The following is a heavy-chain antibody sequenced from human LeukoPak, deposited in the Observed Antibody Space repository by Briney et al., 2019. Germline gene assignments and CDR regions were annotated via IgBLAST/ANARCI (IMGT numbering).Heavy chain of an antibody. Sequence: HLGGSLRLSCAASGITFSSHAMSWVRQAPGKGLEWVSVISGSGGSTYYADSVKGRFTISRDNSKNTMYLQMNSLRAEDTAVYYCAKDPRSSSRFSKTYYYYYYMDVWGKGTTVTVSS. CDR3: AKDPRSSSRFSKTYYYYYYMDV. CDR1: GITFSSHA. CDR2: ISGSGGST. V-gene: IGHV3-23*01. J-gene: IGHJ6*03. D-gene: IGHD6-6*01.